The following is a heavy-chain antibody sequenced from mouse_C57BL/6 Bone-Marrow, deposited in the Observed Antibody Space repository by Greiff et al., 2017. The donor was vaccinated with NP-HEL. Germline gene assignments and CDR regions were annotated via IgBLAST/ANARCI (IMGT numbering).Heavy chain of an antibody. CDR1: GYTFTSYW. Sequence: VQLQQPGAELVKPGASVKLSCKASGYTFTSYWMHWVKQRPGQGLEWIGMIHPNSGSTNYNEKFKSKATLTVDKSSSTAYMQLSSLTSEDSAVYYCARRGDGDWYFDVWGTGTTVTVSS. CDR2: IHPNSGST. D-gene: IGHD1-2*01. J-gene: IGHJ1*03. V-gene: IGHV1-64*01. CDR3: ARRGDGDWYFDV.